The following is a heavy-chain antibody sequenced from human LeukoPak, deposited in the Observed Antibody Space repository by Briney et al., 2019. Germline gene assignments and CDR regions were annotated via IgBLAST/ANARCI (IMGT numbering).Heavy chain of an antibody. D-gene: IGHD3-9*01. CDR2: ISSSSSYI. CDR1: GFTFSSYS. CDR3: ARDSDDILIGYSPNWFDP. V-gene: IGHV3-21*01. Sequence: GGSLRLSCAASGFTFSSYSMNWVRQAPGKGLEWVSSISSSSSYIYYADSVKGRFTISRDNAKNSLYLQMNSLRAEDTAVYYCARDSDDILIGYSPNWFDPWGQGTLVTVSS. J-gene: IGHJ5*02.